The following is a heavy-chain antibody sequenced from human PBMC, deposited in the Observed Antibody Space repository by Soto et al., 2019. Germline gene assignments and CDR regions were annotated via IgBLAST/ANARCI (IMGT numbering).Heavy chain of an antibody. CDR3: ARVGFGELLAHGMDV. V-gene: IGHV4-30-4*01. D-gene: IGHD3-10*01. Sequence: QVQLQESGPGLVKPSQTLSLTCTVSGGSISSGDYYWSWIRQPPGKGLEWIGYIYYSGSTYYNPSLKGRVTISVDTSKNQFSLKLSSVTAADTAVYYCARVGFGELLAHGMDVWGQGTTVTVSS. CDR2: IYYSGST. J-gene: IGHJ6*02. CDR1: GGSISSGDYY.